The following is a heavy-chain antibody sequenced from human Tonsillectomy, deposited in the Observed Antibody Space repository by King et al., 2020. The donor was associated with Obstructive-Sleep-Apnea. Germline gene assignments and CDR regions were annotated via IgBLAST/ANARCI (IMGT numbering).Heavy chain of an antibody. D-gene: IGHD6-13*01. J-gene: IGHJ4*02. CDR3: AREGTRSSWYYFDY. CDR1: GGSFSGYY. V-gene: IGHV4-34*01. CDR2: INHSGST. Sequence: VQLQQWGAGLLKPSETLSLTCAVYGGSFSGYYWSWIRQPPGKGLEWIGEINHSGSTNYNPSLKSRVTISVDTSKNQFSLKLSSVTAADTAVYYCAREGTRSSWYYFDYWGQGTLVTVSS.